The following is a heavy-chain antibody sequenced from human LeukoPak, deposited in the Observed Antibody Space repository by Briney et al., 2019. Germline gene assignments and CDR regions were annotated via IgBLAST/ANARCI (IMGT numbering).Heavy chain of an antibody. D-gene: IGHD4-11*01. J-gene: IGHJ4*02. CDR2: IWSDGTNQ. Sequence: GGSLRLSCAASGLTFSHYGFHWVRQAPGKGLEWVAVIWSDGTNQFHADSVKGRFTISRDYSQKTVYLEMHSLRTEDTAMYYCAKDAQRGFDYSNSLEYWGPGTLVTVSS. CDR3: AKDAQRGFDYSNSLEY. CDR1: GLTFSHYG. V-gene: IGHV3-33*06.